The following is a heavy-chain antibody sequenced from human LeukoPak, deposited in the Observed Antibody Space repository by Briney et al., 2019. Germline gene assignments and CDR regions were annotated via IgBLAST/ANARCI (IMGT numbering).Heavy chain of an antibody. CDR2: IIPIFGTA. J-gene: IGHJ5*02. V-gene: IGHV1-69*05. CDR1: GGTFSSYA. D-gene: IGHD2-2*01. Sequence: VASVKVSCKASGGTFSSYAISWVQQAPGQGLEWMGGIIPIFGTANYAQKFQGRVTITTDESTSTAYMELSSLRSEDTAVYYCARSVVPAAINWFDPWGQGTLVTVSS. CDR3: ARSVVPAAINWFDP.